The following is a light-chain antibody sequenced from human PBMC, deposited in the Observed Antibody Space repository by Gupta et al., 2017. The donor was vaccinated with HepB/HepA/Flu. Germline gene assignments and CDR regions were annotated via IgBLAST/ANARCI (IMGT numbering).Light chain of an antibody. CDR2: GAS. J-gene: IGKJ2*02. V-gene: IGKV3-20*01. Sequence: PGERANLSCRASLSVGSPYLAWHQQKPGRAPRLLIHGASSRATGIPDRFSGSGSGRDLTLTISRLEPEDFAMYYCQLYGSAPPCIFGQGTKLEI. CDR1: LSVGSPY. CDR3: QLYGSAPPCI.